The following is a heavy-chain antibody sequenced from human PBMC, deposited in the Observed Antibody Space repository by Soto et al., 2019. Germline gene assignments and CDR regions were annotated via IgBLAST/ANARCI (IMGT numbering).Heavy chain of an antibody. CDR1: GFTFDDYT. CDR3: AKDMTVVVTSNAFDI. CDR2: ISWDGGST. J-gene: IGHJ3*02. D-gene: IGHD2-21*02. Sequence: EVQLVESGGVVVRPGGSLRLSCAASGFTFDDYTMHWVRQAPGKGLEWVSLISWDGGSTYYADSVKGRFTISRDNSKNSLYLQMNSLRTEDTVLYYCAKDMTVVVTSNAFDIWGQGTMVTVSS. V-gene: IGHV3-43*01.